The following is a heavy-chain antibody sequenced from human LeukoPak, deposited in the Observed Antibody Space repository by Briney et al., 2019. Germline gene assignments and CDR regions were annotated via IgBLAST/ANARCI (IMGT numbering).Heavy chain of an antibody. CDR3: ARRIVVVDNWFDP. CDR1: GGSISSFY. V-gene: IGHV4-59*01. J-gene: IGHJ5*02. CDR2: IYYSGST. Sequence: SETLSLTCTVSGGSISSFYWSWIRQPPGKGLEWIGYIYYSGSTNYNPSLKSRVTISVDTSKNQFSLKLSSVTAADTAVYYCARRIVVVDNWFDPWGQGTLVTVSS. D-gene: IGHD3-22*01.